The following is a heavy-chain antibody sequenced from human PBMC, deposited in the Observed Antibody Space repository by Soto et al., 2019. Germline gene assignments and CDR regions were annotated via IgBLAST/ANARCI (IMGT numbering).Heavy chain of an antibody. J-gene: IGHJ6*02. D-gene: IGHD4-17*01. CDR1: GGSFSGYY. CDR2: INHSGST. CDR3: ARVSTVTTAFVHGMDV. V-gene: IGHV4-34*01. Sequence: TSETLSLTCAVYGGSFSGYYWSWIRQPPGKGLEWIGEINHSGSTNYNPSLKSRVTISVDTSKNQFSLKLSSVTAADTAVYYCARVSTVTTAFVHGMDVWGQGTTVTVSS.